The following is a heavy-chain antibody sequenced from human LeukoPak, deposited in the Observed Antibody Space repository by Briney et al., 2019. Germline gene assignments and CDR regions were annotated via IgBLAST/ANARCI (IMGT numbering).Heavy chain of an antibody. CDR1: GVSFSGYY. V-gene: IGHV4-34*01. CDR3: ARGLRGNGDY. D-gene: IGHD2-8*01. J-gene: IGHJ4*02. Sequence: SETLSLTCAVYGVSFSGYYWSWIRQPPGKGLEWIGEINHSGSTNYNPSLKSRVTISVDTSKNQFSLKLSSVTAADTAVYYCARGLRGNGDYWGQGTLVTVSS. CDR2: INHSGST.